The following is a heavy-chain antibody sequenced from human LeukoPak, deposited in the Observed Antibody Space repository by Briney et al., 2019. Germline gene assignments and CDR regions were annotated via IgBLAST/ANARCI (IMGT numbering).Heavy chain of an antibody. CDR1: GFTFDDYA. J-gene: IGHJ4*02. V-gene: IGHV3-23*01. Sequence: HPGGSLRLSCAASGFTFDDYAMHWVRQAPGKGLEWVSGISGSGGSTYYADSVKGRFTISRDNSKNTLYLQMNSLRAEDTAVYYCAKAGCSSISCYLDYWGQGTLVTVSS. CDR3: AKAGCSSISCYLDY. CDR2: ISGSGGST. D-gene: IGHD2-2*01.